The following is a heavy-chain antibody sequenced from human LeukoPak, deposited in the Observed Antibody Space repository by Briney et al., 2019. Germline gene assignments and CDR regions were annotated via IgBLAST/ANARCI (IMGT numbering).Heavy chain of an antibody. CDR3: ARGLGGYSGYDPITFDY. V-gene: IGHV3-48*04. CDR1: GFPFSRYS. J-gene: IGHJ4*02. Sequence: PGGSLRLSCAASGFPFSRYSMNWVRQAPGKGLEWVSYISSSGSTIYYADSVKGRFTISRDNAKNSLYLQMNSLRAEDTAVYYCARGLGGYSGYDPITFDYWGQGTLVTVSS. CDR2: ISSSGSTI. D-gene: IGHD5-12*01.